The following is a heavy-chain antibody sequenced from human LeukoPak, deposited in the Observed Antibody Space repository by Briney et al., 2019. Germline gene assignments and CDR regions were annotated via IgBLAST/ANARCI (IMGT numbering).Heavy chain of an antibody. CDR1: GFTFSSYA. V-gene: IGHV3-23*01. CDR2: ISGSGAGT. J-gene: IGHJ6*02. D-gene: IGHD3-22*01. Sequence: GGSLRLSCVASGFTFSSYAMTWVRQAPGKGLQWVSSISGSGAGTYYADSVKGRFTISRDNSKDTLYVQMNSLRAEDTAVYYCAKGGGSSGFLGRSGMDVWGQGTTVTVSS. CDR3: AKGGGSSGFLGRSGMDV.